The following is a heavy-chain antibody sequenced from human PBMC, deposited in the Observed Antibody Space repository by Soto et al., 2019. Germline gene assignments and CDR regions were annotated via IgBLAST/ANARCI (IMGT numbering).Heavy chain of an antibody. Sequence: SETLSLTCAVYGGSFSGYYWSWIRQPPGKGLEWIGEINHSGSTNYNPSLKSRVTISVDTSKNQFSLKLSSVTAADTAVYYCASLGPAANNNWFDPWGQGTLVTVSS. CDR3: ASLGPAANNNWFDP. V-gene: IGHV4-34*01. D-gene: IGHD2-2*01. CDR1: GGSFSGYY. J-gene: IGHJ5*02. CDR2: INHSGST.